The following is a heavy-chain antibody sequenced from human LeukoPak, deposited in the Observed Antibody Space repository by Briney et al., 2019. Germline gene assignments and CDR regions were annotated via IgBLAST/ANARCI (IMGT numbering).Heavy chain of an antibody. V-gene: IGHV3-74*01. CDR1: GFPFSSYW. CDR2: IKSDGRST. CDR3: VRGGLLGTGDY. D-gene: IGHD7-27*01. J-gene: IGHJ4*02. Sequence: GGSLRLSCAASGFPFSSYWMHWVRQGPGQELVWVSRIKSDGRSTNYVDSVKGRFTISRDNAKNIVYLQMNSLKAEDTAVYYCVRGGLLGTGDYWGRGTLVTVSS.